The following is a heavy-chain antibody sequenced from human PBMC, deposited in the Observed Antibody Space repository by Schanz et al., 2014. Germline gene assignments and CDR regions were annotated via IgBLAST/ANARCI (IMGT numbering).Heavy chain of an antibody. V-gene: IGHV3-23*01. J-gene: IGHJ1*01. CDR3: ASGVHVSSLQKGLQF. D-gene: IGHD3-10*01. CDR2: ISASGGST. CDR1: GFTFSSYA. Sequence: EGQLLESGGGLIQPGGSLRLSCAASGFTFSSYAMSWVRQAPGKGLEWVSTISASGGSTYYADSVKGRFTISRDNAKNSVSLQMRRLRVEDTAVYYCASGVHVSSLQKGLQFWGRGTLVIVSS.